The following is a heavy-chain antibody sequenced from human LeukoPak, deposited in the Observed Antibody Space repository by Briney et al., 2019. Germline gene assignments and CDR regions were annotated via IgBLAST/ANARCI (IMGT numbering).Heavy chain of an antibody. CDR3: ARHESPDYGEVWFDP. CDR1: GGSISSSSHY. CDR2: IYYSGST. Sequence: SETLSLTCTVSGGSISSSSHYWGWIRQPPGKGLEWIGSIYYSGSTYYNPSLKSRVTISVDTSKNQFSLKLSSVTAADTAVYYCARHESPDYGEVWFDPWGQGTLVTVSS. J-gene: IGHJ5*02. V-gene: IGHV4-39*01. D-gene: IGHD4-17*01.